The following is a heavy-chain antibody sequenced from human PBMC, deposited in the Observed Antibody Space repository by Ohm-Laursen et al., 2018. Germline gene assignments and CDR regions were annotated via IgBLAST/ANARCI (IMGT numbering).Heavy chain of an antibody. J-gene: IGHJ6*02. D-gene: IGHD3-3*01. CDR3: ARDPGSDNFWSGYYYYGMDV. V-gene: IGHV3-23*01. Sequence: SLRLSCAASGFTFSSYAMSWVRQAPGKGLEWVSSISGNAVRTYDADSVKGRFSISRDNSKNTLYLQMNSLRAEDTAVYYCARDPGSDNFWSGYYYYGMDVWGQGTTVTVSS. CDR1: GFTFSSYA. CDR2: ISGNAVRT.